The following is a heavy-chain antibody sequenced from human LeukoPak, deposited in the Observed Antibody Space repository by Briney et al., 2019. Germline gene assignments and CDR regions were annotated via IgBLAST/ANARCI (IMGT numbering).Heavy chain of an antibody. J-gene: IGHJ4*02. Sequence: SETLSLTCTVSGGSTTSYYWSWIRQPPRKGLEWIGYIHYLGSTNYNPPLKSRVTISVDTSKNQFSLNLKSVTAAAAAVYYCARHPSARVFFDYWGQGTLVTVSS. V-gene: IGHV4-59*08. D-gene: IGHD3-3*01. CDR2: IHYLGST. CDR1: GGSTTSYY. CDR3: ARHPSARVFFDY.